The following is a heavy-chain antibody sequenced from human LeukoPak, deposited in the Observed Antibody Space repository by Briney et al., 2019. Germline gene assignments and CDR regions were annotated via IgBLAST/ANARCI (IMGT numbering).Heavy chain of an antibody. J-gene: IGHJ4*02. V-gene: IGHV4-34*01. CDR2: INHSGST. Sequence: SETLSLTCAVYGGSFSGYYWSWIRQPPGKGLEWIGEINHSGSTNYNPSLKSRVTISVDTSKNQFSLKLSSVTAADTAVYYGARAGTFPIGAWFYANWGKETWVTVS. CDR3: ARAGTFPIGAWFYAN. CDR1: GGSFSGYY. D-gene: IGHD2-8*01.